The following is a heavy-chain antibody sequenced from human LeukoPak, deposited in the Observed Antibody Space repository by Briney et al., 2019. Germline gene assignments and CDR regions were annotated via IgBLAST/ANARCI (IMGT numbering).Heavy chain of an antibody. Sequence: GGSLRLSCAASGFTFSDYYMSWIRQALGKGLEWLSYISGSSAYTNYADSVKGRFTISRDNAKNSLYLQMNSLRAEDTAVYYCARCGAAALSFSDYWGQGTLVTVSS. V-gene: IGHV3-11*03. CDR3: ARCGAAALSFSDY. D-gene: IGHD2-15*01. CDR2: ISGSSAYT. J-gene: IGHJ4*02. CDR1: GFTFSDYY.